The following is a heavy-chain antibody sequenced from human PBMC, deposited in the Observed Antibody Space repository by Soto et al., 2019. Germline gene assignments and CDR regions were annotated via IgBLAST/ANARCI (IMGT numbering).Heavy chain of an antibody. J-gene: IGHJ3*02. Sequence: SDTLSLTCTVSGGSISSGDYYWSWIRQPPGKGLEWIGYIYYSGSTYYNPSLKSRVTISVDTSKNQFSLKLSSVTAADTAVYYCDREPRKPMYYYDSSGFHAFDIWGQGTMVTVSS. CDR1: GGSISSGDYY. CDR3: DREPRKPMYYYDSSGFHAFDI. V-gene: IGHV4-30-4*02. CDR2: IYYSGST. D-gene: IGHD3-22*01.